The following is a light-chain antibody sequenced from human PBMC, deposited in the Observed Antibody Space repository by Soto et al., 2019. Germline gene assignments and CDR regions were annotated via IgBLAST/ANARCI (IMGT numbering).Light chain of an antibody. J-gene: IGLJ2*01. CDR2: EVS. Sequence: QSALTQPASVSGSPGQSITISCTGTSSDVGGYNYVSWYQQHPGKAPKLMIYEVSNRPSGVSNRFSGSKSGNTASLTISGLLAEDEADYDCSSYTSSSTYVVFGGGTKLTVL. CDR3: SSYTSSSTYVV. CDR1: SSDVGGYNY. V-gene: IGLV2-14*01.